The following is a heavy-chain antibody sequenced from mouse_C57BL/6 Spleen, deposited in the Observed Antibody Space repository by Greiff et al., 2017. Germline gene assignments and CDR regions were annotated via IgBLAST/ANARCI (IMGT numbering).Heavy chain of an antibody. CDR2: INYDGSST. D-gene: IGHD2-1*01. CDR1: GFTFSDYY. CDR3: ARDRRGNYYAMDY. Sequence: EVKVVESEGGLVQPGSSMKLSCTASGFTFSDYYMAWVRQVPEKGLEWVANINYDGSSTYYLDSLKSRFIISRDNAKNILYLQMSSLKSEDTATYYCARDRRGNYYAMDYWGQGTSVTVSS. V-gene: IGHV5-16*01. J-gene: IGHJ4*01.